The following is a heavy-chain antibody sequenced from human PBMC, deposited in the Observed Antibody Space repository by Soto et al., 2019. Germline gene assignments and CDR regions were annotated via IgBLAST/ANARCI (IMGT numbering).Heavy chain of an antibody. CDR1: GFTFSSYW. D-gene: IGHD4-17*01. CDR3: ASPILNDYGDSAFDY. CDR2: INSDGSRK. J-gene: IGHJ4*02. V-gene: IGHV3-74*01. Sequence: EVQLVESGGGLVQPGGSLRLSCAASGFTFSSYWMHWVRQAPGKGLVWVSRINSDGSRKSYADSVKGRFTISRDNAKNTLYLQMNSLRAEDTAVYYCASPILNDYGDSAFDYWGQGTLVTVSS.